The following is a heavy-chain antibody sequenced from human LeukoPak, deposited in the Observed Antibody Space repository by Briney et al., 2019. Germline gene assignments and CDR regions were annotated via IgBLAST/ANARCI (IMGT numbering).Heavy chain of an antibody. J-gene: IGHJ4*02. V-gene: IGHV1-8*01. CDR1: GSSFTTND. CDR2: MNPNCGNT. Sequence: ASVNLSFKSAGSSFTTNDINWVWHAPGQGPGWVGGMNPNCGNTGYAQKFHGRVAMTRNSSESTAYMELSSLRSEHTAVYYCARRLGYCSDSSCYSLNYWGQGTLVTVSS. D-gene: IGHD2-15*01. CDR3: ARRLGYCSDSSCYSLNY.